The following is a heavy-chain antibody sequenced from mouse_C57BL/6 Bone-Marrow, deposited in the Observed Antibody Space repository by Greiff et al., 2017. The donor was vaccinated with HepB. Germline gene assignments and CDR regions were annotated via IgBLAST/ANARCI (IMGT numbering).Heavy chain of an antibody. J-gene: IGHJ3*01. CDR2: ISDGGSYT. CDR3: ARDRARSTMVTRGFAY. CDR1: GFTFSSYA. Sequence: EVKLEESGGGLVKPGGSLKLSCAASGFTFSSYAMSWVRQTPEKRLEWVATISDGGSYTYYPDNVKGRFTISRDNAKNNLYLQMSHLKSEDTAMYYCARDRARSTMVTRGFAYWGQGTLVTVSA. V-gene: IGHV5-4*01. D-gene: IGHD2-2*01.